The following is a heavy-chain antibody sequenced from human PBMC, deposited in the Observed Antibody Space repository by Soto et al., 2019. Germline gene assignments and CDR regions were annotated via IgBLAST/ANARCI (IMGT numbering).Heavy chain of an antibody. D-gene: IGHD3-9*01. CDR3: ARLEGLATIPYYYDF. V-gene: IGHV4-39*01. J-gene: IGHJ4*02. Sequence: SETLSLTCSVSGDSINSDSYYWGWIRQPPGKGLEWIGSIYYRGNTYYNPSLKTRVTISLDKSKSQFSLKLNSVTAADSAVYFCARLEGLATIPYYYDFWSQGTLVTVSS. CDR2: IYYRGNT. CDR1: GDSINSDSYY.